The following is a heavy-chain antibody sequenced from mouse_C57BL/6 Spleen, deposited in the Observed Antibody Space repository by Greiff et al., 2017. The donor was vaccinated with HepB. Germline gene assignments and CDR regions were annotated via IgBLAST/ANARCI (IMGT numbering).Heavy chain of an antibody. D-gene: IGHD2-5*01. Sequence: DVKLQESGPGLVKPSQSLSLTCSVTGYSITSGYYWNWIRQFPGNKLEWMGYISYDGSNNYNPSLKNRISITRDTSKNQFFLKLNSVTTEDTATYYCARESNLFAYWGQGALVTVSA. CDR1: GYSITSGYY. J-gene: IGHJ3*01. CDR2: ISYDGSN. V-gene: IGHV3-6*01. CDR3: ARESNLFAY.